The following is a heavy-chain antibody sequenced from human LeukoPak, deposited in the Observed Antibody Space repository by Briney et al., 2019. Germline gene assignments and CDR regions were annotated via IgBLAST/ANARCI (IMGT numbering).Heavy chain of an antibody. D-gene: IGHD3-10*01. CDR1: GFTFSSYS. Sequence: GGSLRLSCAASGFTFSSYSMNWVRQAPGKGLEWVSSIISSSSYIYYAGSVKGRFTISRDNAKNSLYLQMNSLRAEDTAVYYCARDDYYGSGSYYFDYWGQGTLVTVSS. J-gene: IGHJ4*02. V-gene: IGHV3-21*01. CDR3: ARDDYYGSGSYYFDY. CDR2: IISSSSYI.